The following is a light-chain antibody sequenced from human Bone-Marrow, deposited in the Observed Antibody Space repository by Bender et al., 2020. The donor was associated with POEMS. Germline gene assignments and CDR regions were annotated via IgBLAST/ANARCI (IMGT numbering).Light chain of an antibody. V-gene: IGLV2-8*01. J-gene: IGLJ1*01. CDR2: DVS. Sequence: HSALTQPPSASGSPGQSVAISCTGTSSDVGGYNYVSWYQQHPGKAPKLMICDVSKRPSGVPDRFSGSKSGNTASQNISGLQAGDEADYYCRSYAGSSYVSGTGTKVTVL. CDR1: SSDVGGYNY. CDR3: RSYAGSSYV.